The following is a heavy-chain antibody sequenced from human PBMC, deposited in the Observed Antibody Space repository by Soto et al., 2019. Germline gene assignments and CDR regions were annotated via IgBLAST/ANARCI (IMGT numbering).Heavy chain of an antibody. CDR1: GYTFTSYD. V-gene: IGHV1-8*01. J-gene: IGHJ6*02. CDR3: ARVVLATMVRGVIIFRPRFHGMDV. D-gene: IGHD3-10*01. Sequence: GASVKVSCKASGYTFTSYDINWVRQATGQGLEWMGWMNPNSGNTGYAQKFQGRVTMTRNTSISTAYMELSSLRSEDTAVYYCARVVLATMVRGVIIFRPRFHGMDVWGQGTTVTVSS. CDR2: MNPNSGNT.